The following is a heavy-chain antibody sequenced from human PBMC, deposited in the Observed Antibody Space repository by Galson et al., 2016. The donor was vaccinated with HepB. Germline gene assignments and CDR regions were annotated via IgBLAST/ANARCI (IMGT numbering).Heavy chain of an antibody. J-gene: IGHJ4*02. Sequence: PALVKPTQTLTLTCTFSGFSLSTSAVGVGWIRQPPGKALEWLALIYWDDDKRYSPSLKSRLTISRDTSKNQVVVTMTDMQPVDAGTYFCARRQVVSHTGFFDSWGQGALVTVSS. CDR1: GFSLSTSAVG. V-gene: IGHV2-5*02. CDR2: IYWDDDK. D-gene: IGHD5-12*01. CDR3: ARRQVVSHTGFFDS.